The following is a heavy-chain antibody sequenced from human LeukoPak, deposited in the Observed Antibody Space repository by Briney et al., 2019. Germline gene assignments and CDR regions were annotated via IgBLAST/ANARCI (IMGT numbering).Heavy chain of an antibody. CDR3: ARDPNGGYVGAFDI. J-gene: IGHJ3*02. CDR2: IRGSGGGA. CDR1: GFTFSNYA. Sequence: GGSLRLSCTASGFTFSNYAMMWLRQAPGKGPEFISVIRGSGGGAGYADSVRGRFTISRDNSKNSLYLQMNRLRAEDAAVYYCARDPNGGYVGAFDILGQGTMVTVSS. D-gene: IGHD5-12*01. V-gene: IGHV3-23*01.